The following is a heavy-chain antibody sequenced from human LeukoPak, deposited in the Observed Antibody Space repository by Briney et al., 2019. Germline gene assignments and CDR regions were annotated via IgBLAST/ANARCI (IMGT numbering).Heavy chain of an antibody. Sequence: GGSLRLSCAASGFTFSSYWMSWVRQAPGKGLEWVANIKQDGSEKYYVDSVKGRFTISRDNAKNSLYLQMNSLRAEDTAVYYCAREMQQLVPPYYYYYYGMDVWGQGTTVTVSS. CDR3: AREMQQLVPPYYYYYYGMDV. CDR1: GFTFSSYW. J-gene: IGHJ6*02. V-gene: IGHV3-7*01. D-gene: IGHD6-13*01. CDR2: IKQDGSEK.